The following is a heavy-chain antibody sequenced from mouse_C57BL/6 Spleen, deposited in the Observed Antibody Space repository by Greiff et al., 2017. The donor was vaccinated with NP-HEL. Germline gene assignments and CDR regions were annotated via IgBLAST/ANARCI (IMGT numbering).Heavy chain of an antibody. CDR1: GYTFTSYG. D-gene: IGHD4-1*01. Sequence: VQLQQSGSELARPGASVKLSCKASGYTFTSYGISWVKQRTGQGLEWIGEIYPRSGNTYYNEKFKGKATLTADKSSSTAYMELRSLTSEDSAVYFCATLTLEYYFDYWGQGTTLTVSS. CDR3: ATLTLEYYFDY. CDR2: IYPRSGNT. V-gene: IGHV1-81*01. J-gene: IGHJ2*01.